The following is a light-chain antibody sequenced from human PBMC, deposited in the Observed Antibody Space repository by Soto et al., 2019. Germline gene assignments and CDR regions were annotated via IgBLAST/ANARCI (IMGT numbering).Light chain of an antibody. Sequence: DIQMTQSPSTLSASVGDRVTISCRASQNINTWLAWYKQQPGKAPQLLIYKASSLESGVPSRFSGSGSGTDFTLTISSLRPDDFVIFYCQQYNDSFPTFGQGTKVEIK. V-gene: IGKV1-5*03. CDR2: KAS. CDR1: QNINTW. J-gene: IGKJ1*01. CDR3: QQYNDSFPT.